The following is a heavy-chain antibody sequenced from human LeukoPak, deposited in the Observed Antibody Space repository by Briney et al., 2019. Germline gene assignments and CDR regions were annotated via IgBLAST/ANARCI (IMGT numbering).Heavy chain of an antibody. V-gene: IGHV1-46*01. J-gene: IGHJ4*02. CDR2: LNLSGDGA. CDR3: ARDNDSRDPPHFDY. CDR1: GYSLTNYF. D-gene: IGHD3-16*01. Sequence: ASVKVSCKASGYSLTNYFMHWVRQAPGQGLEWMGVLNLSGDGASYTQKFQGRVTMTRDMSTSTAYMELSSLRSEDTAVYYCARDNDSRDPPHFDYWGQGTLVTVSS.